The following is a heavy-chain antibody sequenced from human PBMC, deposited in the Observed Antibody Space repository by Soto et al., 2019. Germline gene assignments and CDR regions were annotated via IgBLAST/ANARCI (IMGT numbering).Heavy chain of an antibody. D-gene: IGHD3-16*02. V-gene: IGHV4-61*01. CDR3: ARVIWGSYRPPISNWFDP. CDR2: IYYSGST. CDR1: GGSVSSGSYY. Sequence: QVQLQESGPGLVKPSETLSLTCSVSGGSVSSGSYYWSWIRQPPGKGLEWIGYIYYSGSTDYNPTLKSRVTISVDTSKNQFSLKLSSVTAADTAVYYCARVIWGSYRPPISNWFDPRGQGTLVTVSS. J-gene: IGHJ5*02.